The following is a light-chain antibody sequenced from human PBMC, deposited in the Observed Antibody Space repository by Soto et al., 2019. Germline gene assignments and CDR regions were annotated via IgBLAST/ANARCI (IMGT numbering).Light chain of an antibody. CDR2: DAS. CDR1: QSVYSTY. CDR3: QQRSNWPIT. J-gene: IGKJ5*01. Sequence: PGKRATLSCGASQSVYSTYLAFYQQKPALAPRLLIYDASSRATGYPDRFSGSGSGTDCILTICRLEPEDFAVRYCQQRSNWPITFGQGTRLEIK. V-gene: IGKV3D-20*02.